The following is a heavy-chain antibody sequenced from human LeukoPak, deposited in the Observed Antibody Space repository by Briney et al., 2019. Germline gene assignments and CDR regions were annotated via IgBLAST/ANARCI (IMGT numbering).Heavy chain of an antibody. J-gene: IGHJ4*02. CDR2: ISYDGSNK. D-gene: IGHD5-18*01. CDR3: ARDRGYSYGYNFDY. Sequence: GGSLRLSCAASGFTFSSYAMHWVRQAPGKGLEWVAVISYDGSNKYYADSVKGRFTISRDNSKNTLYLQMNSLRAEDTAVYYCARDRGYSYGYNFDYWGQGTPVTVSS. V-gene: IGHV3-30-3*01. CDR1: GFTFSSYA.